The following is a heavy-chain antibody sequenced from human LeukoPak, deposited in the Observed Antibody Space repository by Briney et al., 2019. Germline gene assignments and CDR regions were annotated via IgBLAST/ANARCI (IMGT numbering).Heavy chain of an antibody. CDR1: GFTFSSYW. D-gene: IGHD6-13*01. V-gene: IGHV3-7*03. CDR2: INQDGSEK. J-gene: IGHJ4*02. Sequence: GGSLRLSCAASGFTFSSYWMSWVRQAPGKGGAGVANINQDGSEKYYVDSVKGRFTISRDKAKNSLYLQKNSLRAEDTAVYYCAQAGFGVGSSWYFDYWGQGTLVTVSS. CDR3: AQAGFGVGSSWYFDY.